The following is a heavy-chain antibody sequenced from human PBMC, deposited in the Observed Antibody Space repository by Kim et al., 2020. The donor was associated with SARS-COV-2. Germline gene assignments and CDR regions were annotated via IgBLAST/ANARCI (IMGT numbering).Heavy chain of an antibody. J-gene: IGHJ4*02. D-gene: IGHD2-2*01. Sequence: KFQGRVTITRDTSASTAYMELSSLRSEDTAVYYCARGGVGCSSTSCYLDYWGQGTLVTVSS. CDR3: ARGGVGCSSTSCYLDY. V-gene: IGHV1-3*01.